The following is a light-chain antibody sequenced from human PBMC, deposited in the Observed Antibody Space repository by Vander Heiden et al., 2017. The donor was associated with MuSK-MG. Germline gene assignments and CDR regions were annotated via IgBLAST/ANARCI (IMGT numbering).Light chain of an antibody. CDR2: DDS. CDR1: NIGSKS. Sequence: SYALTQPPSGSVAPRQPASITCGGNNIGSKSVHWYQQKPGQAPVLVVYDDSDRPSGIPERVSGSNSGNTATLTISRVEAGDEADYYCQVWDSSSDHRVFGTGTKVTVL. V-gene: IGLV3-21*02. CDR3: QVWDSSSDHRV. J-gene: IGLJ1*01.